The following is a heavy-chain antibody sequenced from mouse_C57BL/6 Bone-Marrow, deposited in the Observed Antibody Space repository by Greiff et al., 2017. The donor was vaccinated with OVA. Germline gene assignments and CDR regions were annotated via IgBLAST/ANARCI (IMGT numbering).Heavy chain of an antibody. J-gene: IGHJ2*01. CDR2: IDPANGNT. V-gene: IGHV14-3*01. CDR3: ARMGTVVAPEY. Sequence: VQLKESVAELVRPGASVKLSCTASGFNIKNTYMHWVKQRPEQGLAWIGRIDPANGNTKYAPKFPGKATITADPSSNTSYLQLSSLTSEDTAIYYCARMGTVVAPEYWGQGTTLTVSS. CDR1: GFNIKNTY. D-gene: IGHD1-1*01.